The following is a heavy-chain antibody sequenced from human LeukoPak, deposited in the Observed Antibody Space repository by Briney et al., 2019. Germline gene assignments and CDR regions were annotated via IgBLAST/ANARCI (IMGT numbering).Heavy chain of an antibody. Sequence: GGSLRLSCAASGFTFRNLGMHWVRQAPGKGLEWVAFVENDGRTKYYADSMKGRFTISRDNAKNSLYLQMNSLRAEDTAVYYCAELGITMIGGVWGKGTTVTISS. CDR3: AELGITMIGGV. J-gene: IGHJ6*04. D-gene: IGHD3-10*02. CDR2: VENDGRTK. V-gene: IGHV3-30*02. CDR1: GFTFRNLG.